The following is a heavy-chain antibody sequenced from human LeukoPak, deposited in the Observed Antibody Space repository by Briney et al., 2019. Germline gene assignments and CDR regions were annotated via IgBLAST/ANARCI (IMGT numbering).Heavy chain of an antibody. CDR2: IKQDGSEL. CDR1: GFTFRSYW. CDR3: AKGVVVAPDVTPFDY. Sequence: GGSLRLSCAASGFTFRSYWMDWVRQAPGKGLEWVANIKQDGSELYYVDSVKGRFTISRDNTKNSLFLHMSSLRAEDTAVYFCAKGVVVAPDVTPFDYWGQGTLVTVSS. J-gene: IGHJ4*02. V-gene: IGHV3-7*01. D-gene: IGHD2-2*01.